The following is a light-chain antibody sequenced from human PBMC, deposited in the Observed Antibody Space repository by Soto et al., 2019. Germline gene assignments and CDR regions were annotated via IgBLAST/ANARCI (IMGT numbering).Light chain of an antibody. J-gene: IGKJ5*01. CDR2: GAS. CDR1: QSVSYN. Sequence: EIVMTQSPVTLSVSPGERATLSCRASQSVSYNLAWYQQKPGQAPRLLIYGASTRATGIPARFIGSGSGTEFSPTISSLQSEDFAVYYCQQYNNWPPITFGQGTRLEIK. CDR3: QQYNNWPPIT. V-gene: IGKV3-15*01.